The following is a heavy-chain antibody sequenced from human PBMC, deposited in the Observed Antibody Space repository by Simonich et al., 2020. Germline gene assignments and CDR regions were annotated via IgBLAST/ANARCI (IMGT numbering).Heavy chain of an antibody. CDR1: GFTFRSSR. CDR2: ISSRSSYI. V-gene: IGHV3-21*01. J-gene: IGHJ6*02. CDR3: ARWIAVAGTGAYGMDV. D-gene: IGHD6-19*01. Sequence: EVQLVESGGGLVKPGGSLRLSCAASGFTFRSSRLNWVRQAPGKGLEWVASISSRSSYIYSADSVNGRFTISSDNAKNSLYLQRNSRRAEDTAVDYCARWIAVAGTGAYGMDVWGQGTTVTVSS.